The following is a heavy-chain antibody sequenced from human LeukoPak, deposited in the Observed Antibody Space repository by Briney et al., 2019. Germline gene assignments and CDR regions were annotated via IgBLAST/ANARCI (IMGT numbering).Heavy chain of an antibody. D-gene: IGHD3-22*01. CDR3: ARDHYDSSGYYYYYYYYYMDV. V-gene: IGHV7-4-1*02. J-gene: IGHJ6*03. CDR2: INTNTGNP. CDR1: GYTFTSYA. Sequence: ASVKVSCKASGYTFTSYAMNWVRQAPRQGLEWMGWINTNTGNPTYAQGFTGRFVFSLDTSVSTAYLQISSLKAEDTAVYYCARDHYDSSGYYYYYYYYYMDVWGKGTTVTVSS.